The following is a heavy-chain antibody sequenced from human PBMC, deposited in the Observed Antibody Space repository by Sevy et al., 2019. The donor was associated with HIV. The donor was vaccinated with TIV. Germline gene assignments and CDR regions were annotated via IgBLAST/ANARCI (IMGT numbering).Heavy chain of an antibody. CDR3: AGARSDSSDSFDAFDI. J-gene: IGHJ3*02. D-gene: IGHD6-19*01. CDR1: GFTFNNYA. CDR2: IFRSGDNT. V-gene: IGHV3-23*01. Sequence: GGSLRLSCAASGFTFNNYAMNWVRQAPGKGLDWVSTIFRSGDNTYYADSVKGRFTISRDNSNNTVSLQMNSLRAEDAALYYCAGARSDSSDSFDAFDIWGQGTVVTVSS.